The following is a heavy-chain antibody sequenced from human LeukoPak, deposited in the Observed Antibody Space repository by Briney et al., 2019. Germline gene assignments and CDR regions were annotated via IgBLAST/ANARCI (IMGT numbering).Heavy chain of an antibody. J-gene: IGHJ4*02. CDR2: INPDESDK. CDR1: GGKFSGYW. Sequence: GGSLRLSCAASGGKFSGYWMSWVRQAPGKGLEWVANINPDESDKYYVDSVSGRFIISGDNAKNSLYLQMHSLRAEATPVYYCAREAYWGQGTLVTVSS. CDR3: AREAY. V-gene: IGHV3-7*01.